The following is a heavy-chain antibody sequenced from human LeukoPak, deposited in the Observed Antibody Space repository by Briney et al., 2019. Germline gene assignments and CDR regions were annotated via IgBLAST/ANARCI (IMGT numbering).Heavy chain of an antibody. D-gene: IGHD6-19*01. CDR3: ASGAIAVDAFDI. J-gene: IGHJ3*02. CDR1: GGSISSGGYY. Sequence: SETLSLTCTVSGGSISSGGYYWSWIRQPPGKGLEWIGYIYHSGSTYYNPSLKSRVTMSVDTSKNQFSLKLSSVTTADTAVYYCASGAIAVDAFDIWGQGTMVTVSS. V-gene: IGHV4-30-2*01. CDR2: IYHSGST.